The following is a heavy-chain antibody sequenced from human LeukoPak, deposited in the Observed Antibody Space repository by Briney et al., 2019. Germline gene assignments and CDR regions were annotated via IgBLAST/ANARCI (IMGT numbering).Heavy chain of an antibody. V-gene: IGHV1-3*01. Sequence: ASVKVSCKASGYTFTSYAMHWVRQAPGQRLEWMGWINAGNGNTNYAQKLQGRVTMTTDTSTSTAYMELRSLRSDDTAVYYCARDPCTYYYDSSGKTNWFDPWGQGTLVTVSS. J-gene: IGHJ5*02. CDR1: GYTFTSYA. CDR2: INAGNGNT. CDR3: ARDPCTYYYDSSGKTNWFDP. D-gene: IGHD3-22*01.